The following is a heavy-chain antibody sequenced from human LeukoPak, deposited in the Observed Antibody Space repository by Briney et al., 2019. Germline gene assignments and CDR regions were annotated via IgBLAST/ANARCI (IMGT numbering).Heavy chain of an antibody. CDR1: GFTFSSYA. Sequence: PGGSLRLSCAASGFTFSSYAMSWIRQPPGKGLEWIGEINHSGSTNYNPSLKSRVTISVDTSKDQFSLKLSSVTAADTAVYYCARFGLFYYFDYWGQGTLVTVSS. V-gene: IGHV4-34*01. D-gene: IGHD3-3*01. J-gene: IGHJ4*02. CDR2: INHSGST. CDR3: ARFGLFYYFDY.